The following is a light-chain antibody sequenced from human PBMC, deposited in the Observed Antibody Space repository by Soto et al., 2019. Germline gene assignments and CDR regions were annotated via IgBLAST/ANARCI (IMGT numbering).Light chain of an antibody. J-gene: IGLJ2*01. CDR2: EVS. V-gene: IGLV2-8*01. CDR3: SSYAGSPWVV. Sequence: QSALTQPPSASGSPGQSVTISCTGTSSDVGGYNYVSWYQQHPGKAPKLMIYEVSKRPSGVPDRFSGSKSGNTASLTVSGLQCEDEADYYCSSYAGSPWVVFGGGTQLTVL. CDR1: SSDVGGYNY.